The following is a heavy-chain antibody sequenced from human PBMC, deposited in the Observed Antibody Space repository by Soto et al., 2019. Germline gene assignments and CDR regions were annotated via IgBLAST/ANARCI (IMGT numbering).Heavy chain of an antibody. J-gene: IGHJ5*02. D-gene: IGHD3-9*01. CDR1: GFTFSSYG. CDR2: ISYDGSNK. V-gene: IGHV3-30*18. Sequence: WGSLRLSCAASGFTFSSYGMHWVRQAPGKGLEWVAVISYDGSNKYYADSVKGRFTISRDNSKNTLYLQMNSLRAEDTAVYYCAKDFEASRVDDQNWFDPWGQGTLVTVSS. CDR3: AKDFEASRVDDQNWFDP.